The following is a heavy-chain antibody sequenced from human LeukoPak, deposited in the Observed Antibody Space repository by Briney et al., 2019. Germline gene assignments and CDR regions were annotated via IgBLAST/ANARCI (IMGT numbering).Heavy chain of an antibody. Sequence: SETLSLTCSVSGGSINSNNYYWGWIRQPPGKGLEWIGSIYSSGSAYYNPSLKSRVTISVDTSKNQFSLRLSSVTAADTAVYYCQSRYLEWLLEYWGQGTLVTVSS. CDR3: QSRYLEWLLEY. CDR2: IYSSGSA. D-gene: IGHD3-3*01. CDR1: GGSINSNNYY. J-gene: IGHJ4*02. V-gene: IGHV4-39*01.